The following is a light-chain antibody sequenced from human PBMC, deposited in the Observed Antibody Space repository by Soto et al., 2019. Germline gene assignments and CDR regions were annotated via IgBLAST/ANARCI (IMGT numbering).Light chain of an antibody. J-gene: IGLJ2*01. V-gene: IGLV1-44*01. CDR1: SSNIGSNG. Sequence: QAVLTQPPSASGTPGQRVIISCSGSSSNIGSNGVNWYRQLPGTAPKLLIYSNNQRPSGVPDRFSGSKSGTSASLAISGLQSEDEADYYCPAWDDSLSGVFGGGTQLTVL. CDR3: PAWDDSLSGV. CDR2: SNN.